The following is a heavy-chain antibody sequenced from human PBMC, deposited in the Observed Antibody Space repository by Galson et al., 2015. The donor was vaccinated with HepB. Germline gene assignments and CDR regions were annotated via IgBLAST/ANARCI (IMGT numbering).Heavy chain of an antibody. CDR3: AKGTSSWGWCFDH. CDR2: IKQDGSEK. J-gene: IGHJ2*01. CDR1: GFTFSNYW. Sequence: SLRLSCAASGFTFSNYWMSWVRQAPGKGLEWVANIKQDGSEKYYVDSVKGRFTISRDNSKNTVYLQVHSLRAEDTAVYYCAKGTSSWGWCFDHWGRGTLVTVSS. D-gene: IGHD6-13*01. V-gene: IGHV3-7*03.